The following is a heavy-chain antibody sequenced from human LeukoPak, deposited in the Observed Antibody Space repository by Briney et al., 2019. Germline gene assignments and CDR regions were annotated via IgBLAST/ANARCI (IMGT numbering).Heavy chain of an antibody. CDR1: GFTFSDYY. V-gene: IGHV3-11*04. J-gene: IGHJ4*02. Sequence: GGSLRLSCAASGFTFSDYYMSWIRQAPGKGLEWVSYISSSGSTIYYADSVKGRFTISRDNAKNSLYLQMNSLRAEDTAVYYCARSPAPLYYSSSMKYYFDYWGQGTLVTVSS. D-gene: IGHD6-13*01. CDR3: ARSPAPLYYSSSMKYYFDY. CDR2: ISSSGSTI.